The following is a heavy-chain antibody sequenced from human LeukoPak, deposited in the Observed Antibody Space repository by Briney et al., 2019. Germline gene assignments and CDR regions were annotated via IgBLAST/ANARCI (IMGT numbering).Heavy chain of an antibody. CDR3: TRVRGRYGFDY. D-gene: IGHD5-18*01. Sequence: PGGSLRLSCTASGFTFGDYAMSWVRQAPGKGLEWVGFIRSKAYGGTTEYAASVKGRFTISRDDSKSIAYLQMNSLKTGDTAVYYCTRVRGRYGFDYWGQGTLVTVSS. J-gene: IGHJ4*02. CDR1: GFTFGDYA. CDR2: IRSKAYGGTT. V-gene: IGHV3-49*04.